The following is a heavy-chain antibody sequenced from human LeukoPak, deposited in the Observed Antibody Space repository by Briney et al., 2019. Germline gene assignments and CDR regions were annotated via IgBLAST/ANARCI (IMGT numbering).Heavy chain of an antibody. CDR1: GGSISSSGYY. V-gene: IGHV4-39*07. J-gene: IGHJ4*02. Sequence: SETLSLTCTVSGGSISSSGYYWGWVRQPPGKGLEWIGTIYYSGSTYYNPSLKSRVTISVDTSNNQLSLKLSSVTAADTAVYYCARDGYYYDSSGYSSIDYWGQGTLVTVSS. CDR3: ARDGYYYDSSGYSSIDY. D-gene: IGHD3-22*01. CDR2: IYYSGST.